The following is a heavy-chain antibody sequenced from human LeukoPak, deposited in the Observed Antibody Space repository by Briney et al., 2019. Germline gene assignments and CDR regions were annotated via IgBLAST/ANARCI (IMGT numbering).Heavy chain of an antibody. V-gene: IGHV3-30*04. CDR3: ARTTTVTTVPDY. J-gene: IGHJ4*02. D-gene: IGHD4-17*01. CDR2: ISYDGSNK. Sequence: PGRSLRLSCAASGFTFSSYAMHWVRQAPGKGLEWVAVISYDGSNKYYADSVKGRFTISRDNSKNTLYLQMNSLRAEDTAVYYCARTTTVTTVPDYWGQGTLVTVSS. CDR1: GFTFSSYA.